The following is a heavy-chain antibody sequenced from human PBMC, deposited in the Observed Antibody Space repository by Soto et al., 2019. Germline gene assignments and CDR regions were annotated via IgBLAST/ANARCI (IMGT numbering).Heavy chain of an antibody. Sequence: SQTLSLTCTVSGVSISSGGYYWSWIRQHPGKGLEWIGYIYYSGSTYYNPSLKSRVTISVDTSKNQFSLKLSSMTAADTAVYYCARDPGYCSGGSCFTGNFDYWGQGALVTVSS. CDR2: IYYSGST. D-gene: IGHD2-15*01. J-gene: IGHJ4*02. CDR3: ARDPGYCSGGSCFTGNFDY. CDR1: GVSISSGGYY. V-gene: IGHV4-31*03.